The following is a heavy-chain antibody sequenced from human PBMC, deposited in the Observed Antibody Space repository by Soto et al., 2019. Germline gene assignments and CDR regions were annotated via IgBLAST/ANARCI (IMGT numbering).Heavy chain of an antibody. D-gene: IGHD6-19*01. CDR2: IYHSGST. CDR1: GGSISSSNW. J-gene: IGHJ4*02. V-gene: IGHV4-4*02. CDR3: ARGGGYSSGWTYYFDY. Sequence: SETLCLTCAVSGGSISSSNWWSWVRQPPGKGLEWIGEIYHSGSTNYNPSHRSRVTISVDKSKNQFSLKLSSVTAADTAVYYCARGGGYSSGWTYYFDYWGQGTLVTVSS.